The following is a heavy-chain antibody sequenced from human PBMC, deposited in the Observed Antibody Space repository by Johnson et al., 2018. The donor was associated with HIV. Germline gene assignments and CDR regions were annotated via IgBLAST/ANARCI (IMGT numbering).Heavy chain of an antibody. Sequence: VQLVESGGGVVRPGGSLKLSCAASGFTFDDYTMHWVRQAPGKGLEWVSVIYSGGSTYYADTLKGRLTISRDNSKNTLYLQMNSRRAEDTAVYYCARDIMRAGSYYDAFDIWGQGTMVTVSS. CDR3: ARDIMRAGSYYDAFDI. CDR2: IYSGGST. D-gene: IGHD1-26*01. J-gene: IGHJ3*02. CDR1: GFTFDDYT. V-gene: IGHV3-66*01.